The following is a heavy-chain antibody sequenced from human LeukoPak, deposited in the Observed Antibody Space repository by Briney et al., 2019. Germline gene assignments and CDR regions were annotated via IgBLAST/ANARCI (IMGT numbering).Heavy chain of an antibody. CDR3: AKVEGGAVAGYYFDY. V-gene: IGHV3-30*04. Sequence: GGSLRLSCAASGFTFSSYAMHWVRQAPGKGLEWVAVISYDGSNKYYADSVKGRFTISRDNSKNTLYLQMNSLRAEDTAVYYCAKVEGGAVAGYYFDYWGQGTLVTVSS. D-gene: IGHD6-19*01. CDR2: ISYDGSNK. J-gene: IGHJ4*02. CDR1: GFTFSSYA.